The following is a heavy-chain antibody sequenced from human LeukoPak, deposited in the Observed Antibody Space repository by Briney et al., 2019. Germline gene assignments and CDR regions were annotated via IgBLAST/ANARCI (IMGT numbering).Heavy chain of an antibody. CDR1: GFTFSSYA. CDR3: ARGPPFTMVRGVIDY. Sequence: GGSLRLSCAASGFTFSSYAMHWVRQAPGKGLEWQAAISYDGSNKYYADSVKGRFTISRDNSKNTLYLQMNSLRAEDTAVYYCARGPPFTMVRGVIDYWGQGTLVTVSS. CDR2: ISYDGSNK. V-gene: IGHV3-30*01. J-gene: IGHJ4*02. D-gene: IGHD3-10*01.